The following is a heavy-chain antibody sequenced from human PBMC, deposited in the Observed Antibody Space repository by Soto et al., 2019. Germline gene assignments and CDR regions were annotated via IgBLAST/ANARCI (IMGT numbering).Heavy chain of an antibody. CDR3: ARQATGYYYGWFDP. CDR2: ISYSGNT. CDR1: GGSISTRSCY. V-gene: IGHV4-39*01. D-gene: IGHD3-22*01. J-gene: IGHJ5*02. Sequence: SETLSLTCTVSGGSISTRSCYWGWIRQPPGKGLEWIGTISYSGNTYYNPSLKSRVTMSVDTSNNQFSLKLNSVTAADTAVYYCARQATGYYYGWFDPWGQGTLVTVSS.